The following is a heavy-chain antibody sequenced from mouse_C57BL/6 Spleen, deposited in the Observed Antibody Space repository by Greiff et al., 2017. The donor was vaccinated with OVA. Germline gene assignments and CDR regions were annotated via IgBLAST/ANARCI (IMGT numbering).Heavy chain of an antibody. J-gene: IGHJ4*01. D-gene: IGHD1-1*01. V-gene: IGHV5-15*04. CDR2: ISNLAYSI. CDR1: GFTFSDYG. Sequence: EVMLVESGGGLVQPGGSLKLSCAASGFTFSDYGMAWVRQAPRKGPEWVAFISNLAYSIYYADTVTGRFTISRENAKNTLYLEMSSLRSEDTAMYYCARRRGSNAMDYWGQGTSVTVSS. CDR3: ARRRGSNAMDY.